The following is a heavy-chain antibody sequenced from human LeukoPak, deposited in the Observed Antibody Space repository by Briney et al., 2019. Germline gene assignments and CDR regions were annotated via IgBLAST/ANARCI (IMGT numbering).Heavy chain of an antibody. Sequence: PSQTLSLTCTVPGGSISSGSYYWSWIRQPAGKGLEWIGRIYTSGSTNYNPSLKSRVTISVDTSKNQFSLKLSSVTAADTAVYYCARDSSGWKSNGAFDIWGQGTMVTVSS. CDR3: ARDSSGWKSNGAFDI. J-gene: IGHJ3*02. V-gene: IGHV4-61*02. CDR2: IYTSGST. CDR1: GGSISSGSYY. D-gene: IGHD6-19*01.